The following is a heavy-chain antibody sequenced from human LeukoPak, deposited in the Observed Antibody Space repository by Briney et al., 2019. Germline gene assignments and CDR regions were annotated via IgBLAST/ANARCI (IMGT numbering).Heavy chain of an antibody. V-gene: IGHV3-48*02. CDR2: ISSSSSTI. CDR1: GFTFSSYS. CDR3: ARDREGRPFSYYDFWSGPGGIDY. J-gene: IGHJ4*02. D-gene: IGHD3-3*01. Sequence: GGSLRLSCAASGFTFSSYSMNWVRQAPGKGLEWVSYISSSSSTIYYADPVKGRFTISRDNAKNSLYLQMNSLRDEDTAVYYCARDREGRPFSYYDFWSGPGGIDYWGQGTLVTVSS.